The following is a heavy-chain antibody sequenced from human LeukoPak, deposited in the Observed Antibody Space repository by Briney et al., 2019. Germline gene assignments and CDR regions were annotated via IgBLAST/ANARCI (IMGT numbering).Heavy chain of an antibody. V-gene: IGHV4-38-2*02. CDR3: ARDKVVVGATADF. CDR1: GCSISSGYY. D-gene: IGHD1-26*01. J-gene: IGHJ4*02. Sequence: SETLSLTCTVSGCSISSGYYWGWIRQPPGKGLEWIGSIFQSGTTFYNPSLKSRVTMSVDTSKNQFSLKLTSVTAADTAVYYCARDKVVVGATADFWGQGTLVTVSS. CDR2: IFQSGTT.